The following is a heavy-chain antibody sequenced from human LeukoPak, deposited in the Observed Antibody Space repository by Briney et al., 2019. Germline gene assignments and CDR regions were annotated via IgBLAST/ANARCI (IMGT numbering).Heavy chain of an antibody. Sequence: GGSLRVSFAAPGFTFTSYSMNWVRQAPGKGLEWVAVISYDGSNKYYADSVKGRFTISRDNSKNTLYLQMNSLRAEDTAVYYCARGGWAAEDRVYWGQGTLVTVSS. CDR3: ARGGWAAEDRVY. D-gene: IGHD6-13*01. J-gene: IGHJ4*02. CDR2: ISYDGSNK. V-gene: IGHV3-30*03. CDR1: GFTFTSYS.